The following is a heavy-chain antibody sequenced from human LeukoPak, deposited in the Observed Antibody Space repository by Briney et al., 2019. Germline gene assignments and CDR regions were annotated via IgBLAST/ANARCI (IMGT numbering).Heavy chain of an antibody. CDR2: IKQDGSEK. J-gene: IGHJ4*02. CDR3: ARVRGSSYFDY. Sequence: GGSPRLSCAASGFTFSSYWMSWVRQAPGKGLEWVANIKQDGSEKYYVDSVKGRFTISRDNAKNSLYLQMNSLRAEDTAVYYCARVRGSSYFDYWGQGTLVTVSS. CDR1: GFTFSSYW. D-gene: IGHD6-6*01. V-gene: IGHV3-7*01.